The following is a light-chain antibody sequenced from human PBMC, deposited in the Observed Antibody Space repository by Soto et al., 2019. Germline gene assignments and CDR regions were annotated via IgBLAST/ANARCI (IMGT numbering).Light chain of an antibody. CDR1: QSVSSSY. Sequence: EIVLTQSPGTLSLSPGERATLSCRASQSVSSSYLAWYQQTPGQAPRLLIYGASSRATGIPDRFSGSGSGTDFTLTISRLEPEYFAVYYCQQYGSSPLTFGQGTKVGIK. J-gene: IGKJ1*01. CDR3: QQYGSSPLT. CDR2: GAS. V-gene: IGKV3-20*01.